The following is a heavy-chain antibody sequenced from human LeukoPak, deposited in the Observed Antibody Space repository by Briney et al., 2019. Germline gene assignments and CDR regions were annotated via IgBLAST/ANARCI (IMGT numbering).Heavy chain of an antibody. Sequence: SETLSLTCTVSGGSISSSIYYWGWIRQAPGKGLEWIGSIYYSGSTYYNPSLKSRVTISVDTSKNQFSLKLSSVTAADTAVYYCASGYSSSWYGDFNDYWGQGTLVTVSS. D-gene: IGHD6-13*01. J-gene: IGHJ4*02. CDR2: IYYSGST. CDR1: GGSISSSIYY. V-gene: IGHV4-39*01. CDR3: ASGYSSSWYGDFNDY.